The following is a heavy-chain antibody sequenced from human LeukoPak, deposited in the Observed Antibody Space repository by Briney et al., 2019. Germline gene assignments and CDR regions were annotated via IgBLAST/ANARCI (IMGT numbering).Heavy chain of an antibody. Sequence: PSETLSLTCTVSGGSISSYYWSWIRQPAGKGLEWIGRIYTSGSTNYNPSLKSRVTMSVDTSKNQFSLKLSSVTAADTAVYYCARDRYLSWGEISPFDYWGQGTLVTVSS. CDR1: GGSISSYY. V-gene: IGHV4-4*07. J-gene: IGHJ4*02. D-gene: IGHD3-16*02. CDR3: ARDRYLSWGEISPFDY. CDR2: IYTSGST.